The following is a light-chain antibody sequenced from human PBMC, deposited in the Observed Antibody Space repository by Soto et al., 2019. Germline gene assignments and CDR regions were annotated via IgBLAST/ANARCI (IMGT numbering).Light chain of an antibody. J-gene: IGKJ4*01. Sequence: EIVMTQSPVTLSLSPGDRATLSCRASQSLSNTYISWYQQKPGQAPRLLIYGASTRATGIPARFSVSGSGTDFTLTISSLQPEDFALYYCHQDFDLPLTFGGGTKVDIK. V-gene: IGKV3D-7*01. CDR1: QSLSNTY. CDR2: GAS. CDR3: HQDFDLPLT.